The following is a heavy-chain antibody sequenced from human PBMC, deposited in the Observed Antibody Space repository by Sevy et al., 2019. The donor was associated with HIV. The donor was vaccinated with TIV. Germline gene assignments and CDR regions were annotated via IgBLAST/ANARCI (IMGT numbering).Heavy chain of an antibody. CDR3: ARIQQVVNYYNYYGLDV. Sequence: LTASETLSLTCSVYGGSLSGYYWSWIRQSPGRGLEWIGEVHHSGSTNYNPSFKSRVTMSVDTSKNQFSLNLSSVTAADAAVYYCARIQQVVNYYNYYGLDVWGQGTTVTVSS. CDR1: GGSLSGYY. J-gene: IGHJ6*02. D-gene: IGHD6-13*01. V-gene: IGHV4-34*01. CDR2: VHHSGST.